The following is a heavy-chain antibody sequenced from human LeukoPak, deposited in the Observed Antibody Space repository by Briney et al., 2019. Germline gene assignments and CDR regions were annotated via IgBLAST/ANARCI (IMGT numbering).Heavy chain of an antibody. CDR3: ARAYSPPQWSPFYY. J-gene: IGHJ4*02. D-gene: IGHD6-13*01. CDR1: GGSISSGSYY. Sequence: PSETLSLTCTVSGGSISSGSYYWGWLRQPPGTGLEWIGSIYYSGSTYYKPSLKSRVTISLNTSKNQFSLKLSSVTAADTAVYYCARAYSPPQWSPFYYWGQGTLVTVSS. V-gene: IGHV4-39*07. CDR2: IYYSGST.